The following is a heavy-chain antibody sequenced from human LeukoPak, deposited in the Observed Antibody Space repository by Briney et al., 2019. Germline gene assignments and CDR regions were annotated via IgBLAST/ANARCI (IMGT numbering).Heavy chain of an antibody. V-gene: IGHV4-59*01. CDR3: ARTINKNSGYDAFDI. Sequence: SETPSLTCTVSGGSISSYYWSWIRQPPGKGLEWIGYIYYSGSTNYNPSLKSRVTISVDTSKNQFSLKLSSVTAADTAVYYCARTINKNSGYDAFDIWGQGTMVTVSS. D-gene: IGHD1-26*01. CDR2: IYYSGST. CDR1: GGSISSYY. J-gene: IGHJ3*02.